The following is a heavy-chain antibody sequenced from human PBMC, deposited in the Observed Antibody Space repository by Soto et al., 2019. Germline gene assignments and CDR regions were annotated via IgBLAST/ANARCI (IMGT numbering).Heavy chain of an antibody. CDR1: GGSVSDKRW. J-gene: IGHJ3*02. CDR2: TFRKGDT. V-gene: IGHV4-4*02. D-gene: IGHD3-16*01. CDR3: ASYVGTGGYGAFDI. Sequence: QVVLQESGPGLVKASGTLSLTCALSGGSVSDKRWWTWVRQTPAKGLEWIGETFRKGDTNYNAFLQSRFSISIDKSRNQVSLILTSVTAADTAVYYCASYVGTGGYGAFDIWGQVTVVTVSS.